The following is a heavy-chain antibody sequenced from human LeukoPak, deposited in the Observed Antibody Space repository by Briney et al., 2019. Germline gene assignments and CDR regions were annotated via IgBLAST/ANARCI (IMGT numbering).Heavy chain of an antibody. J-gene: IGHJ4*02. CDR3: ARSAAYYGSGSYPDY. CDR2: INAGNGNT. D-gene: IGHD3-10*01. CDR1: GYTFTSYT. Sequence: ASVKVSCKASGYTFTSYTIHWVRQAPGQRHEWMGWINAGNGNTKYSQKFQGRVTITRDTSASTAYMELSSLRSEDTAVYYCARSAAYYGSGSYPDYWGQGTLVTVSS. V-gene: IGHV1-3*01.